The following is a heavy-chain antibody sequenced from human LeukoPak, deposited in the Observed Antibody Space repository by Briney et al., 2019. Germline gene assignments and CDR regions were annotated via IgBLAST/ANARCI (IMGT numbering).Heavy chain of an antibody. CDR3: ARIYSSSWYEGYYFDY. D-gene: IGHD6-13*01. V-gene: IGHV3-48*01. CDR2: ISSSSSTI. CDR1: GFTFSSYN. J-gene: IGHJ4*02. Sequence: GGSLRLSCAASGFTFSSYNMNWVRQAPGKGLEWVSYISSSSSTIYYADSVKGRFTTSRDNAKNSLYLQMNSLRAEDTAVYYCARIYSSSWYEGYYFDYWGQGTLVTASS.